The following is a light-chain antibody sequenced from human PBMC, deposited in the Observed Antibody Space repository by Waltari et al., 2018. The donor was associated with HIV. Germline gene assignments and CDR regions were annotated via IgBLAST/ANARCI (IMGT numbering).Light chain of an antibody. V-gene: IGKV4-1*01. Sequence: DIVMTQSPDSLAVSLGERATINCKSRQSVLYSPNNKNYLAWYQQKPGQPPKLLIYWASTRESGVPERFSGSGSQTDFTLSISSLQAEGVAVYYCQQYHSVPHTFGQGTKLEIK. CDR2: WAS. CDR1: QSVLYSPNNKNY. CDR3: QQYHSVPHT. J-gene: IGKJ2*01.